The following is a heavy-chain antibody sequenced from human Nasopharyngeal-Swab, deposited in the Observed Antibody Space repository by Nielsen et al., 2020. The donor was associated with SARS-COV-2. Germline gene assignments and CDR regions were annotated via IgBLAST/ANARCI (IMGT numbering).Heavy chain of an antibody. Sequence: GESLKISCAASGLTFGTYSMNWVRQAPGKGLEWVSSISSSTYIYYADSVKGRFTISRDNAKNSLYLQMNSLRAEDTAVYYCAGAYGSGSYFAFDLWGQGTMVTVSS. J-gene: IGHJ3*01. CDR3: AGAYGSGSYFAFDL. V-gene: IGHV3-21*01. CDR2: ISSSTYI. D-gene: IGHD3-10*01. CDR1: GLTFGTYS.